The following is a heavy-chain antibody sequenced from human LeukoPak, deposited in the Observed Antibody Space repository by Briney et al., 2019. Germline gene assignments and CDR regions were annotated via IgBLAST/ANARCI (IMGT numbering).Heavy chain of an antibody. J-gene: IGHJ5*02. V-gene: IGHV1-2*02. CDR2: INPNSGGT. CDR3: AREVQQLVNNWFDP. CDR1: GYTFTGYY. D-gene: IGHD6-6*01. Sequence: GASVKVSCKASGYTFTGYYMHWVRQAPGQGLEGMGWINPNSGGTNYAQKFQGRVTMTRDTSISTAYMELSRLRSDDTAVYYCAREVQQLVNNWFDPWGQGTPVTVSS.